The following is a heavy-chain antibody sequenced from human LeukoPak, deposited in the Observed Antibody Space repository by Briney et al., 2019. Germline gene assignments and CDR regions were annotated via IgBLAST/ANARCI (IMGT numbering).Heavy chain of an antibody. CDR2: INPNSGGT. CDR1: GGTFSSDA. V-gene: IGHV1-2*02. J-gene: IGHJ6*03. CDR3: ARDPDYYYYMDV. Sequence: ASVKVSCKASGGTFSSDAISWVRQAPGQGLEWMGWINPNSGGTNYAQKFQGRVTMTRDTSISTAYMELSRLRSDDTAVYYCARDPDYYYYMDVWGKGTTVTISS.